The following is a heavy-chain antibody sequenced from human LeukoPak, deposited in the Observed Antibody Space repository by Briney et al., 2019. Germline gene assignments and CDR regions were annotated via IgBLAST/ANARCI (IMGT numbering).Heavy chain of an antibody. Sequence: PGGSLRLSCAASGFTFSSYAMSWVRQAPGKGLEWVSSISSSSSYIYYADSVKGRLTISRDNAKNSLYLQMNSLRAEDTAVYYCARTYDFGRGPPGDAFDNWGPGTLVIVSS. CDR2: ISSSSSYI. V-gene: IGHV3-21*01. D-gene: IGHD3-3*01. CDR1: GFTFSSYA. J-gene: IGHJ3*02. CDR3: ARTYDFGRGPPGDAFDN.